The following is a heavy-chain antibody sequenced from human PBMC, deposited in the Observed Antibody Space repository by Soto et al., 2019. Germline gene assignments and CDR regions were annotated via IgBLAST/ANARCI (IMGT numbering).Heavy chain of an antibody. D-gene: IGHD2-21*02. Sequence: PSVKVSCKASGYTFTSYDINWVRQATGQGLEWMGWMNPNSGNTGYAQKFQGRVTMTRNTSISTAYMELSSLRSEDTAVYYCARDAMAYCGGDCYPSYYYYYGMDVWGQGTTVTVSS. CDR2: MNPNSGNT. CDR1: GYTFTSYD. J-gene: IGHJ6*02. CDR3: ARDAMAYCGGDCYPSYYYYYGMDV. V-gene: IGHV1-8*01.